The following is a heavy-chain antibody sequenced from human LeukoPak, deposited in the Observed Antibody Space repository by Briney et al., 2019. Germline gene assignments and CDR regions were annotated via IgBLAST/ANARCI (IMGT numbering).Heavy chain of an antibody. V-gene: IGHV3-30*16. D-gene: IGHD3-10*01. Sequence: GESLRLSCAASGFTFSSYAMHWARQAPGKGLEWVAIISYDGSNKYYADSVKGRFTISRDNSKNTLYLQMNSLRAEDTAVYYCARVGSGFEYDYWGQGTLVTVSS. CDR3: ARVGSGFEYDY. J-gene: IGHJ4*02. CDR1: GFTFSSYA. CDR2: ISYDGSNK.